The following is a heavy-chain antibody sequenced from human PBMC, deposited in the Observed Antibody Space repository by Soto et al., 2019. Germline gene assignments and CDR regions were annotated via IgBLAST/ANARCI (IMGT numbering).Heavy chain of an antibody. CDR1: GGSFSGYY. D-gene: IGHD3-22*01. CDR3: ARGRGNYDSSGYYYPFVNYGMDV. J-gene: IGHJ6*02. Sequence: SETLSLTCAVYGGSFSGYYWSWIRQPPGKGLEWIGEINHSGSTNYNPSLKSRVTISVDTSKNQFSLKLSSVTAADTAVYYCARGRGNYDSSGYYYPFVNYGMDVWGQGTTVTVSS. V-gene: IGHV4-34*01. CDR2: INHSGST.